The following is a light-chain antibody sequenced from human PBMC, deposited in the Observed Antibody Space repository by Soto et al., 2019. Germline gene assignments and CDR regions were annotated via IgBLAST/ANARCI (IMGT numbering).Light chain of an antibody. J-gene: IGLJ2*01. V-gene: IGLV2-14*03. CDR1: SNDVGGYNY. Sequence: QSALTQPASVSGSPGQSITISCTGTSNDVGGYNYVSWYQQHPGKAPKLMIYDVSNRPSGVSSRFSGSKSGNTASLTISVLQAEDEADYYCSSYTRSGAVVFGGGTKLTVL. CDR3: SSYTRSGAVV. CDR2: DVS.